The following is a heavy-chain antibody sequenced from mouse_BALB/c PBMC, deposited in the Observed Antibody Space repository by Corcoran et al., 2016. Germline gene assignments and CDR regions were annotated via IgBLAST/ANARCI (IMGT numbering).Heavy chain of an antibody. CDR2: IDPANGNT. CDR3: ARSTGTINY. V-gene: IGHV14-3*02. CDR1: GFNSKDTY. D-gene: IGHD4-1*01. J-gene: IGHJ2*01. Sequence: EVQLQQSGAELVKPGASVKLSCTASGFNSKDTYMHWGKQRPEQGLEWIGRIDPANGNTKYDPKFQGKATITADTSSNTAYLQFSSLTSEDTAVYYCARSTGTINYWGQGTTLTVSS.